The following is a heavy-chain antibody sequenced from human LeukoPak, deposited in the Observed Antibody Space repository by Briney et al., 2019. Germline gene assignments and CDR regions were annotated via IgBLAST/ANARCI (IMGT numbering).Heavy chain of an antibody. V-gene: IGHV1-69*13. CDR1: GGTFSSYA. D-gene: IGHD2-15*01. CDR3: ARGRIGGYCSGGSCYAPDY. Sequence: EASVKVSCKASGGTFSSYAISWVRQAPGQGLEWMGGIIPIFGTANYAQKFQGRVTITADESTSTAYMELSSLRSEDTAVYYYARGRIGGYCSGGSCYAPDYWGQGTLVTVSS. CDR2: IIPIFGTA. J-gene: IGHJ4*02.